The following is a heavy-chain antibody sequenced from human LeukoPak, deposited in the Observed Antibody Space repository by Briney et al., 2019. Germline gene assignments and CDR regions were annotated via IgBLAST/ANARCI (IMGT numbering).Heavy chain of an antibody. J-gene: IGHJ2*01. CDR2: INHSGST. Sequence: WETLSLTCAVYGGSFSGYYWSWIRQPPGKGLEWIGEINHSGSTNYNPSLKSRVTISVDTSKNQFSLKLSSVTAADTAVYYCARGGDTIFGVVINWYFDLWGRGTLVTVSS. D-gene: IGHD3-3*01. CDR3: ARGGDTIFGVVINWYFDL. CDR1: GGSFSGYY. V-gene: IGHV4-34*01.